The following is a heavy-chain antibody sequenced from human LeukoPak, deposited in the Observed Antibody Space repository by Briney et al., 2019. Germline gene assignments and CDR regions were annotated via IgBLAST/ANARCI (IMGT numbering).Heavy chain of an antibody. CDR3: AKVTMEMATIGIGAFDI. D-gene: IGHD5-24*01. CDR2: ISYDGSNK. V-gene: IGHV3-30*18. CDR1: GFTFSSYG. J-gene: IGHJ3*02. Sequence: GGSLRLSCAASGFTFSSYGMHWVRQAPGKGLEWVAVISYDGSNKYYAGSVKGRFTISRDNSKNTLYLQMNSLRAEDTAVYYCAKVTMEMATIGIGAFDIWGQGTMVTVSS.